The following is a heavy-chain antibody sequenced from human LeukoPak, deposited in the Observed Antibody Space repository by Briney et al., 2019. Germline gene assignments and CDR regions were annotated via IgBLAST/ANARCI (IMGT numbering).Heavy chain of an antibody. CDR2: ISGRGSSI. CDR1: GFTFSSYE. D-gene: IGHD6-6*01. V-gene: IGHV3-48*03. J-gene: IGHJ4*02. Sequence: GGSLRLSCAVSGFTFSSYEMNWVRQAPGEGLEWVSYISGRGSSIYYADSVKGRFTTSRDNPKNSLYLQMNSLRAEDTAIYYCARGYASSSGNVFDYWGPGTLVTVSS. CDR3: ARGYASSSGNVFDY.